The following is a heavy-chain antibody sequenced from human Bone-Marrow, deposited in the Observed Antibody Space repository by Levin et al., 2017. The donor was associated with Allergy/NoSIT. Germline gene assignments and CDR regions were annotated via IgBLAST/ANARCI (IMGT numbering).Heavy chain of an antibody. CDR1: GFSVSKYY. CDR2: IYSGGST. CDR3: ARGGYNDAFDI. D-gene: IGHD5-24*01. Sequence: HPGGSLRLSCGASGFSVSKYYMSWVRQAPGKGLECVSVIYSGGSTHYADSVKGRFTISRDNPKNSLDLQMNGLRAEDTAVYYCARGGYNDAFDIWGQGTMVTVSS. J-gene: IGHJ3*02. V-gene: IGHV3-53*01.